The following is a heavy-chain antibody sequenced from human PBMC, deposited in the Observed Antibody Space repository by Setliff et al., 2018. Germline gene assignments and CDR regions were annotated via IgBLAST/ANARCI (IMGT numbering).Heavy chain of an antibody. CDR3: ARTLPYYDILTGYPRAWFDP. V-gene: IGHV4-39*01. Sequence: LSLPCTVSGGSISSSSYYWGWIRQPPGKGLEWIGSIYYSGSTYYNPSLKSRVTISVDTSKNQFSLKLSSVTAADTAVYYCARTLPYYDILTGYPRAWFDPWGQGTLVTVSS. CDR2: IYYSGST. D-gene: IGHD3-9*01. J-gene: IGHJ5*02. CDR1: GGSISSSSYY.